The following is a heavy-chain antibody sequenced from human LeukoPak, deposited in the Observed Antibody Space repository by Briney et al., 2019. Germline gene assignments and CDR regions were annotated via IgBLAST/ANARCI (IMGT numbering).Heavy chain of an antibody. D-gene: IGHD3-10*01. J-gene: IGHJ4*02. V-gene: IGHV3-11*01. CDR2: ISRSGSDI. Sequence: PGGSLRLSCAASGFTYSDYYMSWIRQAPGKRLEWVSYISRSGSDINYADSVKGRFTISRDNAKNSLYLQMNSLRAEDTAVYYCATGSQIREADYWGQGTLVTVSS. CDR3: ATGSQIREADY. CDR1: GFTYSDYY.